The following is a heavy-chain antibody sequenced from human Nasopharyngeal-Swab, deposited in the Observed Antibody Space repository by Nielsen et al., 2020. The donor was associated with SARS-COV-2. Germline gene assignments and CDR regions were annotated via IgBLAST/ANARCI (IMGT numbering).Heavy chain of an antibody. CDR3: ATGGYTLGSPFDY. CDR1: GFTFSYHY. CDR2: MSSSGRTT. J-gene: IGHJ4*02. V-gene: IGHV3-11*01. Sequence: GESLKISCAAFGFTFSYHYMTWIRQAPGKGLEWVSYMSSSGRTTYYGDSVMGRFTISRDNAKNSLYLQMNSLRAEDTAVYYCATGGYTLGSPFDYWGQGTLVTVSS. D-gene: IGHD5-18*01.